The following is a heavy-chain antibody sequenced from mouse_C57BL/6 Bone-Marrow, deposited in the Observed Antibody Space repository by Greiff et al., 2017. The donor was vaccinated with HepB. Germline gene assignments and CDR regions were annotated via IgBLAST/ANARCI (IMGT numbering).Heavy chain of an antibody. D-gene: IGHD4-1*01. CDR3: ASTSNFLFDY. CDR1: GYTFTSSW. J-gene: IGHJ2*01. Sequence: QVQLKQPGAELVKPGASVKMSCKASGYTFTSSWITWVKQRPGQGLEWIGDIYPGSGSTNYNEKSKSKATLTVDTSSRTAYMQLSSLTSEDSAVYYCASTSNFLFDYWGQGTTLTVSS. CDR2: IYPGSGST. V-gene: IGHV1-55*01.